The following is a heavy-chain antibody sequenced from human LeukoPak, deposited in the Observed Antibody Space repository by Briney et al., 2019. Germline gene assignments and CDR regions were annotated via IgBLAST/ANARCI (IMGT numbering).Heavy chain of an antibody. D-gene: IGHD1-26*01. CDR3: ARHLGDSGSYYWFDP. Sequence: SETLSLTCAVYGGSFSGYYWSWIRQPPGKGLEWIGEINHSGSTNYNPSLKSRVTISVDTSKNQFSLKLSSVTAADTAVYYCARHLGDSGSYYWFDPWGQGTLVTVSS. CDR2: INHSGST. CDR1: GGSFSGYY. V-gene: IGHV4-34*01. J-gene: IGHJ5*02.